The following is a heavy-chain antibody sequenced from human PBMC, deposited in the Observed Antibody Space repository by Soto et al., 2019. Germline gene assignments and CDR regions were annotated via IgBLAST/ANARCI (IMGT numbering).Heavy chain of an antibody. CDR1: GGSITSGDYF. V-gene: IGHV4-30-4*02. J-gene: IGHJ4*02. CDR2: ISHTGNA. CDR3: ATRRGTWHYYFDY. Sequence: SETLSLSCSVSGGSITSGDYFWTWIRQPPGKGLEWIGYISHTGNAHYNPSLKSRGTISLDTSKNQFSLRLTSVNATDTAVYLCATRRGTWHYYFDYWGQGSLVTVS. D-gene: IGHD3-16*01.